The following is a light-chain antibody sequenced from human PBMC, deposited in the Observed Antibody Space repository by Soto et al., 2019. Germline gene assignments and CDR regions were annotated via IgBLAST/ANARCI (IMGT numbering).Light chain of an antibody. CDR3: QQYYSTPYT. J-gene: IGKJ2*01. V-gene: IGKV4-1*01. Sequence: DIVMTQSPDSLAVSVGERATINCKSSQSVLYSSNNRNHLAWYQQTPGQPPKLLIYWASTRESGVPDRFSGSGSGTDFTLTISSLQAEDVAVYYCQQYYSTPYTFGQGTKLEIK. CDR1: QSVLYSSNNRNH. CDR2: WAS.